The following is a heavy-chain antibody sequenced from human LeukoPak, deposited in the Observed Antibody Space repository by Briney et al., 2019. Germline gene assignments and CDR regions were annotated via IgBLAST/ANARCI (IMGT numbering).Heavy chain of an antibody. V-gene: IGHV1-8*01. CDR1: GYTFTNYD. CDR2: MKPNSGNT. J-gene: IGHJ3*02. CDR3: ARAFILSGWGTFDI. Sequence: GASVKVSCKASGYTFTNYDINWVRQATGQGLEWMGYMKPNSGNTGYAQKFQGRVTMTRDTSTSTVYMELSRLRSDDTAVYHCARAFILSGWGTFDIWGQGTVVTVSS. D-gene: IGHD2-8*02.